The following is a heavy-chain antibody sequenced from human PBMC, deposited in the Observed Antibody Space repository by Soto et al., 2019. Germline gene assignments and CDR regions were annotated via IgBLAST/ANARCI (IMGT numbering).Heavy chain of an antibody. D-gene: IGHD5-12*01. CDR2: INAGNGNT. Sequence: QVQLVQSGAEVKKPGASVKVSCKASGYTFTSYAMHWVRQAPGQRLEWMGWINAGNGNTKYSQKFQGRVTITRDTSASTAYMELSSLRSEDTAVYYCERDHGWLRAFDIWGQGTMVTVSS. V-gene: IGHV1-3*01. CDR3: ERDHGWLRAFDI. J-gene: IGHJ3*02. CDR1: GYTFTSYA.